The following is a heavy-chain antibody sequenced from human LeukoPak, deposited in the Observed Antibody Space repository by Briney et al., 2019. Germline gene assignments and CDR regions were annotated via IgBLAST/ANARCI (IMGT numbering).Heavy chain of an antibody. CDR2: IWYDGSLK. CDR1: GFTFHNHG. V-gene: IGHV3-33*08. J-gene: IGHJ5*02. D-gene: IGHD6-13*01. Sequence: GMSLRLSCKASGFTFHNHGMHWVRQAPGKGLEGVAIIWYDGSLKYYSDSVKGRFGISRDNSRDTVFLNMTSLRVEDTAIYYCARRKAAAGFDLWGQGTLVTVSS. CDR3: ARRKAAAGFDL.